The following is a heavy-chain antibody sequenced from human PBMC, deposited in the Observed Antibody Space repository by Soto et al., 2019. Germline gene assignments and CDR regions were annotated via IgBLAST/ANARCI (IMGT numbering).Heavy chain of an antibody. CDR3: ASREYNYRHFDY. J-gene: IGHJ4*02. CDR1: GFTFSSYA. CDR2: IIGSGGNT. V-gene: IGHV3-23*01. D-gene: IGHD5-18*01. Sequence: EVQLLESGGGLVQPGGSLRLSCAASGFTFSSYAMSWVRQAPGKGLEWVSTIIGSGGNTNYADSVKGRFTISRDNSRNTLYLQMNSLRAEDTAVYYCASREYNYRHFDYGGQTTLVTVSS.